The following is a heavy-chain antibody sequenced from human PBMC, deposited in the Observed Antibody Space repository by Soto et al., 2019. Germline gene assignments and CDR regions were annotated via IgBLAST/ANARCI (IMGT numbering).Heavy chain of an antibody. CDR3: ARARYDYGDYVASVLLVYYYYYGMDV. Sequence: ASVKVSCKASGYTFTSYGISWVRQAPGQGLEWTGWISAYNGNTNYAQKLQGRVTMTTDTSTSTAYTELRSLRSDDTAVYYCARARYDYGDYVASVLLVYYYYYGMDVWGQGTTVTVSS. CDR2: ISAYNGNT. D-gene: IGHD4-17*01. CDR1: GYTFTSYG. J-gene: IGHJ6*02. V-gene: IGHV1-18*01.